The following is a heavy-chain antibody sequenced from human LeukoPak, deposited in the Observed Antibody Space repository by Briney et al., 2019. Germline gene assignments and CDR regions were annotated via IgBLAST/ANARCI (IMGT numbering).Heavy chain of an antibody. CDR3: ARVVYITGWSGLDYYYYMDV. V-gene: IGHV1-18*01. CDR1: DYTFTSYG. Sequence: ASVKVSCKASDYTFTSYGISWVRQAPGQGLEWMGLINPYNGNTDYAQKVQGRITTTTDTSTSTAYVELRSLRSDDTAVYYCARVVYITGWSGLDYYYYMDVWGKGTTVTVSS. CDR2: INPYNGNT. J-gene: IGHJ6*03. D-gene: IGHD6-19*01.